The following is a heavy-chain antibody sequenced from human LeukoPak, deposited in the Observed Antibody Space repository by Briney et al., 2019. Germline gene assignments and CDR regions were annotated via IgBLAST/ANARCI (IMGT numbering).Heavy chain of an antibody. CDR2: ISGSSTTI. D-gene: IGHD4-17*01. CDR1: GFTFSSYS. CDR3: ASYGDSVEAFDI. Sequence: PGGSLRLSCAASGFTFSSYSMNWVRQAPGKGLEWVSYISGSSTTIYYADSVKGRFTISRDNAKNSLFLQMNSLRVEDTAVYFCASYGDSVEAFDIWGQGTMVTVSS. J-gene: IGHJ3*02. V-gene: IGHV3-48*04.